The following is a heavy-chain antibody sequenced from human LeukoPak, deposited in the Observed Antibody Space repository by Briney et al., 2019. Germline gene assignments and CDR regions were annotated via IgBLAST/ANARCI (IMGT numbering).Heavy chain of an antibody. Sequence: GRSLRLSSSASGFTFGDYAMGWVRQAPGKGLEWLGFIRTKDFGATTQYPASVKGRFSISRDDSKRVVYLQMNSLNIEDTAVFYCTRLAGSGHDRFDFWGQGTLVTVSS. CDR2: IRTKDFGATT. D-gene: IGHD5-12*01. CDR1: GFTFGDYA. J-gene: IGHJ4*02. CDR3: TRLAGSGHDRFDF. V-gene: IGHV3-49*04.